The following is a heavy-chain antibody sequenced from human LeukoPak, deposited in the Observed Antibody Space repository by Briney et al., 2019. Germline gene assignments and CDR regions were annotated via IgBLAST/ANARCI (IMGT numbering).Heavy chain of an antibody. V-gene: IGHV1-69*13. CDR2: IIPIFGTA. CDR3: ARDERYYYGSGTGMDYYGMDV. J-gene: IGHJ6*02. Sequence: SVKVSCKASGGTFSSYAISWVRQAPGQGLEWMGGIIPIFGTANYAQKFQGRVTITADESTSTAYMELSSLRSEDTAVYYCARDERYYYGSGTGMDYYGMDVWGQGTTVTVSS. D-gene: IGHD3-10*01. CDR1: GGTFSSYA.